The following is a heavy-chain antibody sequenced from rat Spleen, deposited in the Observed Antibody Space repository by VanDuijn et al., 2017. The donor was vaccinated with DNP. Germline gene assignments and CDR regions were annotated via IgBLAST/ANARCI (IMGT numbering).Heavy chain of an antibody. D-gene: IGHD5-1*01. CDR2: ISYAGRDT. J-gene: IGHJ1*01. CDR1: GFTFRDHY. CDR3: ARGSGTYYWYFDF. Sequence: EVQLVESGGGLVQPGRSLKLSCAASGFTFRDHYMAWVRQIPQKGLEWVASISYAGRDTYYGGSFQGRFTISRDNAKSTLYLEMNSLGSEDTATYYCARGSGTYYWYFDFWGPGTMVTVSS. V-gene: IGHV5-22*01.